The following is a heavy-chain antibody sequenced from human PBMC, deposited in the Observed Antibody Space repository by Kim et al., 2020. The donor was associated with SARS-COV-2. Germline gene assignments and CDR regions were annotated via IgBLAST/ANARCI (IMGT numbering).Heavy chain of an antibody. CDR3: ARGSYGSIDY. J-gene: IGHJ4*02. V-gene: IGHV3-7*03. D-gene: IGHD5-18*01. Sequence: EKYYVDSVKGRFTISRDNAKNSLYLQMNSLRAEDTAVYYCARGSYGSIDYWGQGTLVTVSA. CDR2: EK.